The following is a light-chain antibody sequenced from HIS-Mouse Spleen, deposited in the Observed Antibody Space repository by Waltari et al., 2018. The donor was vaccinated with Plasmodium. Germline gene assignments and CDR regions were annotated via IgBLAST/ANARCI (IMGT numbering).Light chain of an antibody. CDR2: EVS. Sequence: QSALTQPPSASGSPGPSVTISCTGTSSDVGGYHYVSWYQQHPGKAPKLMIYEVSTRPSGVPDRFSGSKSGNTASLAVSGLQAEDEADYYGSSYAGSNNLVFGGGTKLTVL. V-gene: IGLV2-8*01. CDR3: SSYAGSNNLV. CDR1: SSDVGGYHY. J-gene: IGLJ3*02.